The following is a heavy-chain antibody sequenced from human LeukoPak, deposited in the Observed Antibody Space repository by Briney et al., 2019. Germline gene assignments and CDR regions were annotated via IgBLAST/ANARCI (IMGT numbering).Heavy chain of an antibody. D-gene: IGHD4/OR15-4a*01. V-gene: IGHV3-66*01. Sequence: GGSLRLSCAASGFTVSNNYMNWVRQAPGKGLEWVSLIYSGGDTHYADSVKGRFTISRDSSKSTLYLQMNSLRAEDTAVYYCARDPPAVRTNTYAWGQGTLVTVSS. CDR3: ARDPPAVRTNTYA. J-gene: IGHJ5*02. CDR2: IYSGGDT. CDR1: GFTVSNNY.